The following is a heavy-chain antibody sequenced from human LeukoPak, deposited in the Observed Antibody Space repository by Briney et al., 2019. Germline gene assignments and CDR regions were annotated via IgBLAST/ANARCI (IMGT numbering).Heavy chain of an antibody. Sequence: SETLSLTCTVSGGSISSGGYYWSWIRQPPGKGLEWIGYISHSGSTNYNPSLKSRVTISVDKSKNQFSVMLTPVTAADTAVYYCARNAYYSADYWGQGTLVTVSS. J-gene: IGHJ4*02. D-gene: IGHD3-10*01. CDR2: ISHSGST. CDR1: GGSISSGGYY. V-gene: IGHV4-30-2*01. CDR3: ARNAYYSADY.